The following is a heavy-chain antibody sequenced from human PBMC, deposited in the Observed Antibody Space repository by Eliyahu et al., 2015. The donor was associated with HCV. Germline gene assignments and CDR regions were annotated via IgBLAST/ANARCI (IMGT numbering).Heavy chain of an antibody. CDR1: GFTFSSYS. V-gene: IGHV3-21*01. CDR3: AREGRILTPFDY. J-gene: IGHJ4*02. CDR2: ISSSSSYI. Sequence: EVQLVESGGGLVKPGGSLRLSCAASGFTFSSYSMNWVRQAPGKGLEWVSSISSSSSYIYYADSVKGRFTISRDNAKNSLYLQMNSLRAEDTAVYYCAREGRILTPFDYWGQGTLVTVSS. D-gene: IGHD3-9*01.